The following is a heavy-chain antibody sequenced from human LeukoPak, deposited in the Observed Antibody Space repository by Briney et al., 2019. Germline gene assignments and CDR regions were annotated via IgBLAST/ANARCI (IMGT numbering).Heavy chain of an antibody. CDR2: IKQDGSKK. Sequence: PGGSLRLSCVASGFPFSSYWITWVRQAPGKGLEWVANIKQDGSKKSYVDSVKGRFTISRDNAKNSLYLQMNSLRAEDTAIYYCTRVGYIDEGIDYWGRGTLVTVSS. CDR3: TRVGYIDEGIDY. CDR1: GFPFSSYW. D-gene: IGHD5-24*01. J-gene: IGHJ4*02. V-gene: IGHV3-7*04.